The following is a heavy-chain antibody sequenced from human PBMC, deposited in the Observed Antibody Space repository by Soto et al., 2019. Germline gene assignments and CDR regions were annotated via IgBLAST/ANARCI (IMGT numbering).Heavy chain of an antibody. CDR3: ARDLPGYSSSLTYYYGMDV. Sequence: SVKVSCKASGGTFSSYAISWVRQAPGQGLEWMGGIIPIFGTANYAQKFQGRVTITADESTSTAYMELSSLRAEDTAVYYCARDLPGYSSSLTYYYGMDVWGQGTTVTVSS. D-gene: IGHD6-13*01. J-gene: IGHJ6*02. CDR1: GGTFSSYA. CDR2: IIPIFGTA. V-gene: IGHV1-69*13.